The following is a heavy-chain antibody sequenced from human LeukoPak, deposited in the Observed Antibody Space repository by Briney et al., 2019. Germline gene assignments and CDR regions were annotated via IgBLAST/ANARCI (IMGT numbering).Heavy chain of an antibody. CDR1: GYTFTSYD. CDR3: ATDDYYYDSIRTGDAFDI. Sequence: GASVKVSCKASGYTFTSYDINWVRQATGQGLEWMGWMNPNSGNTGYAQKFQGRVTMTRNTSISTAYMELSSLRSEDTAVYYCATDDYYYDSIRTGDAFDIWGQGTMVTVSS. CDR2: MNPNSGNT. D-gene: IGHD3-22*01. V-gene: IGHV1-8*01. J-gene: IGHJ3*02.